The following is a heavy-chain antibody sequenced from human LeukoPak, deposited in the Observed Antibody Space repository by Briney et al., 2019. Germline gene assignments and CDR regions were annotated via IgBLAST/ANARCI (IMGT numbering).Heavy chain of an antibody. J-gene: IGHJ4*02. CDR3: AKRRFGDRTAPSDF. V-gene: IGHV3-43*02. Sequence: GGSLRLSCTASGFIFDDYVMNWVRQVPGKGLEWVSLITGDGHTTYYADSVKGRFTVSRDNSKNSLYLLMNSLRTEDTAFYYCAKRRFGDRTAPSDFWGQGTLVTVSS. D-gene: IGHD1-1*01. CDR2: ITGDGHTT. CDR1: GFIFDDYV.